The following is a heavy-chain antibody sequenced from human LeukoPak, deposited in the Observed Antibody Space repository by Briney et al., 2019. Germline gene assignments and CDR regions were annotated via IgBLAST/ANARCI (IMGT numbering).Heavy chain of an antibody. V-gene: IGHV1-18*01. CDR1: GYTFTAQY. CDR3: ARVSYYYYMDV. Sequence: ASVKVSCKASGYTFTAQYMHWVRQAPGQGLEWMGWISAYNGNTNYAQKLQGRVTMTTDTPTSTAYMELRSLRSDDTAVYYCARVSYYYYMDVWGKGTTVTVSS. J-gene: IGHJ6*03. CDR2: ISAYNGNT.